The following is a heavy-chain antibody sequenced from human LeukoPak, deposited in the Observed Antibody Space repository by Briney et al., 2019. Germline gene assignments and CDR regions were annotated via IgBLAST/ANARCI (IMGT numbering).Heavy chain of an antibody. CDR1: GFTFGIYA. CDR2: IGPSGSNI. CDR3: ARNMIVVDIFDY. V-gene: IGHV3-48*04. D-gene: IGHD3-22*01. J-gene: IGHJ4*02. Sequence: PGGSLRLSCAASGFTFGIYAMNWVRQAPGKGLEWVSYIGPSGSNIYYADSVKGRFTISRDNAKNSLYLQMNSLRAEDTAVYYCARNMIVVDIFDYWGQGTLVTVSS.